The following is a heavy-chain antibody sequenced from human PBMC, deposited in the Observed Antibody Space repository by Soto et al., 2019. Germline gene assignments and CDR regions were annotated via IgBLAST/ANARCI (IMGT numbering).Heavy chain of an antibody. CDR1: GFTFSSYA. V-gene: IGHV3-23*01. CDR2: ISGSGGST. Sequence: GGSLRLSCAASGFTFSSYAMSWVRQAPGKGLEWVSAISGSGGSTYYADSVKGRFTISRDNSKNTLYLQMNSLRAEDTSVYYCAKESNYGGNTNSDYWGQGTLVTVFS. J-gene: IGHJ4*02. CDR3: AKESNYGGNTNSDY. D-gene: IGHD4-17*01.